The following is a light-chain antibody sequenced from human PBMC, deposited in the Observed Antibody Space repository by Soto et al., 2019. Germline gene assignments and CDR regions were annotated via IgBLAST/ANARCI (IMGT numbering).Light chain of an antibody. V-gene: IGLV2-14*01. J-gene: IGLJ1*01. CDR2: DVT. Sequence: QSVLTQPASVSGSPGQPITISCTGTSSDVGGYNSVSWYRQDPGKAPKLMIYDVTNRPSGVSNRFSGSKSGNTASLTISGLQAEDEADYYCSSFTSSITYVFGTGTKVTVL. CDR3: SSFTSSITYV. CDR1: SSDVGGYNS.